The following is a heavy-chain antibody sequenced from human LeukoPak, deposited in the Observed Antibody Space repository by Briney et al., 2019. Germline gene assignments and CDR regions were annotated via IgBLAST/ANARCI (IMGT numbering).Heavy chain of an antibody. CDR1: GFTFSSCA. CDR3: ARTYLVGWYFDL. J-gene: IGHJ2*01. CDR2: ISGDGSST. D-gene: IGHD3-16*01. V-gene: IGHV3-74*01. Sequence: GGSPRLSCAVSGFTFSSCAMNWVRQAPGKGLVWVSRISGDGSSTNYADSVKGRFTISRDNAKNTLYLQMNSLRAEDTAVYYCARTYLVGWYFDLWGRGALVTVSS.